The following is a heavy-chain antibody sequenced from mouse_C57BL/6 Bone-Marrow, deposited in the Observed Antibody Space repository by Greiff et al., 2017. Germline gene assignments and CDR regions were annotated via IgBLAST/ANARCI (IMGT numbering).Heavy chain of an antibody. V-gene: IGHV5-9-1*02. Sequence: EVQLVESGEGLVKPGGSLKLSCAASGFTFSSYAMSWVRQTPEKRLEWVAYISSGGDYIYYADTVKGRFTISRDNARNTLYLQMSSLKSEDTAMYYCTRESDSYACFAYWGQGTLVTVSA. CDR3: TRESDSYACFAY. CDR2: ISSGGDYI. CDR1: GFTFSSYA. J-gene: IGHJ3*01. D-gene: IGHD2-13*01.